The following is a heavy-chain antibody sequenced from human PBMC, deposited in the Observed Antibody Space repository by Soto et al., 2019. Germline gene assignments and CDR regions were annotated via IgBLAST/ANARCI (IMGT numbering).Heavy chain of an antibody. CDR3: ARNDNSGLDY. D-gene: IGHD3-22*01. V-gene: IGHV1-46*01. CDR2: INPSGGST. Sequence: QVQLVQSGAEVKKPGASVKVSCKASGYTFTSYYMHWVRQAPGQGLEWMGMINPSGGSTSYAQKFQGRVTMTRATSTSTVYMELSSLRSEDTAVYYCARNDNSGLDYWGQGTLVTVSS. J-gene: IGHJ4*02. CDR1: GYTFTSYY.